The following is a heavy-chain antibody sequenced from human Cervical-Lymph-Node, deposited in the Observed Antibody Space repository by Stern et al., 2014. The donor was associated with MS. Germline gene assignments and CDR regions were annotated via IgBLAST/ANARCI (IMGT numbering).Heavy chain of an antibody. Sequence: QVQLVQSGAEVRKPGASVKVSCSASGYSFSSHAVHWVRQAPGQRLEWLGRINGDQGDTKYSHKFRGRVTITRDTSASTAYLELSSLTSEDTAVYSCARGSSTTFPCFDYWGQGSLVTVSS. CDR3: ARGSSTTFPCFDY. J-gene: IGHJ4*02. CDR2: INGDQGDT. D-gene: IGHD6-13*01. V-gene: IGHV1-3*01. CDR1: GYSFSSHA.